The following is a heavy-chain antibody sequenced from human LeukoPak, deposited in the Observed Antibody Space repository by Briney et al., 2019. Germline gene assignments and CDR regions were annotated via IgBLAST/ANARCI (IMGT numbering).Heavy chain of an antibody. V-gene: IGHV4-59*01. CDR1: GGSISSYY. CDR2: IYYSGST. CDR3: ARRYYDSSGYYYD. J-gene: IGHJ4*02. Sequence: PSETLSLTCTVSGGSISSYYWSWIRQPPGKGLEWIGYIYYSGSTNYNPSLKSRVTISVDTSKNQFSLKLSFVTAADTAVYYCARRYYDSSGYYYDWGQGTLVTVSS. D-gene: IGHD3-22*01.